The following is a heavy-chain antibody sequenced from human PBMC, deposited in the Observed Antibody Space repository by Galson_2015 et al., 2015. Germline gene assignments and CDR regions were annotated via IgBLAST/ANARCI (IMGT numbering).Heavy chain of an antibody. D-gene: IGHD2-2*01. Sequence: SLRLSCAASGFTFSSYGMHWVRQAPGKGLEWVAVIWYDGSNKYYADSVKGRFTISRDNSKNTLYLQMNSLRAEDTAVYYCARAGTTRPRKPAYYYGMDVWGQGTTVTVSS. J-gene: IGHJ6*02. CDR3: ARAGTTRPRKPAYYYGMDV. V-gene: IGHV3-33*01. CDR2: IWYDGSNK. CDR1: GFTFSSYG.